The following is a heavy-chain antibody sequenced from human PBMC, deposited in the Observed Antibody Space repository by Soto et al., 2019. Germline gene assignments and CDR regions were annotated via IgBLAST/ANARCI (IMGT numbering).Heavy chain of an antibody. CDR3: AREGGGPVAVAGDVWFDP. CDR1: GFTFSSYA. J-gene: IGHJ5*02. Sequence: QVQLVESGGGVVQPGRSLRLSCAASGFTFSSYAMHWVRQAPGKGLEWVAVISYDGSNKYYADSVKGRFTISRDNSKNTLYLQMNRLRGEDTAVYYCAREGGGPVAVAGDVWFDPWGQGTLVTVSS. V-gene: IGHV3-30-3*01. CDR2: ISYDGSNK. D-gene: IGHD6-19*01.